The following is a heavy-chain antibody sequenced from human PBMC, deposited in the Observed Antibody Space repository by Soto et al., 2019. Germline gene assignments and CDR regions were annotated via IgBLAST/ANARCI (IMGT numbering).Heavy chain of an antibody. Sequence: QVQLVESGGGVVQPGRSLRLSCAVSGFTVSTYGMHWVRQAPGKGLEWVAVISREGGTKYYADSVNGRFTISRDNSRNTLFLEMNSLRSDDMAVYYCTGEVASGYWGQGTLVTVSS. J-gene: IGHJ4*02. D-gene: IGHD2-8*02. CDR1: GFTVSTYG. V-gene: IGHV3-30*03. CDR2: ISREGGTK. CDR3: TGEVASGY.